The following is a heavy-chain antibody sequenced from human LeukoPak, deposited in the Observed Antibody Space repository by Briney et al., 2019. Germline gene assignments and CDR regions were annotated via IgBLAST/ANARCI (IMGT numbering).Heavy chain of an antibody. CDR1: GGSISSYY. CDR2: IYYSGST. D-gene: IGHD3-10*01. Sequence: PSETLSLTCTVSGGSISSYYWSWIRQPPGKGLEWIGYIYYSGSTNYNPSLKSRVTISVDTSKNQFSLKLSSVTAADTAVYYCARGGGGSRYYYGMDVWGQGTTVTVSS. V-gene: IGHV4-59*01. CDR3: ARGGGGSRYYYGMDV. J-gene: IGHJ6*02.